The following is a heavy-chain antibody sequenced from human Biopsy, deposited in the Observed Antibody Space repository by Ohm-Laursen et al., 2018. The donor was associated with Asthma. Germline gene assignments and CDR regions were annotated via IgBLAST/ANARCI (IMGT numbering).Heavy chain of an antibody. V-gene: IGHV1-24*01. CDR1: GYSLTDLS. J-gene: IGHJ4*02. D-gene: IGHD4-17*01. CDR3: ASDFPKDYVRYNFQF. Sequence: GSSVKVSCKFSGYSLTDLSMHWVRQAPGQGLEWMGGHDHEEGGTVNARRFQGRVTMTEDTSTDTAYMELSSLSPDDAAVYYCASDFPKDYVRYNFQFWGQGTLVTVSS. CDR2: HDHEEGGT.